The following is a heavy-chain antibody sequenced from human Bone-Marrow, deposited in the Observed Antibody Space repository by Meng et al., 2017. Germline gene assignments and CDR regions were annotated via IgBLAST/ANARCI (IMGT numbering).Heavy chain of an antibody. D-gene: IGHD2-15*01. CDR3: ARVPPDIVVVVAATPAWFDP. CDR1: GFTFTSYS. CDR2: ISYDGSQT. Sequence: GGSLRLSCAASGFTFTSYSMHWVRQAPGKGLDWVAVISYDGSQTHYGDSVKGRFTISRDNSKNTLFLQMNSLRSEDTAVYYCARVPPDIVVVVAATPAWFDPWGQGTLVTVSS. V-gene: IGHV3-30*04. J-gene: IGHJ5*02.